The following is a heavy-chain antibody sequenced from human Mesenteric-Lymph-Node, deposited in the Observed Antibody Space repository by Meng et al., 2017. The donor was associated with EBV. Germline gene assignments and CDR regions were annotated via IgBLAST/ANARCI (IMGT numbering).Heavy chain of an antibody. J-gene: IGHJ4*02. Sequence: QLVQSGLEVKKPGASVKVSCKASGYTFTSHGISWVRQAPGQGLEWMGWISGHNGNTNYAQKFQGRVTMTTDTSTSTAYMELRSLRSDDAAVYYCTRDLDIVVVPTASDFDSWGQGTLVTVSS. CDR2: ISGHNGNT. CDR1: GYTFTSHG. V-gene: IGHV1-18*01. D-gene: IGHD2-2*01. CDR3: TRDLDIVVVPTASDFDS.